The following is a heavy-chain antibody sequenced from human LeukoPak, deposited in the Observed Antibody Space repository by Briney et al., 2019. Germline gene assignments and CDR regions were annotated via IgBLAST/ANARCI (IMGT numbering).Heavy chain of an antibody. CDR2: ISSSSSYI. CDR1: GFAFSSYS. D-gene: IGHD6-6*01. CDR3: ASGARVYYFDY. V-gene: IGHV3-21*01. J-gene: IGHJ4*02. Sequence: GGSLRLSCAASGFAFSSYSMNWVRQAPGKGLEWVSSISSSSSYIYYADSVKGRFTISRDNAKNSLYLQMNSLRAEDTAVYYCASGARVYYFDYWGQGTLVTVSS.